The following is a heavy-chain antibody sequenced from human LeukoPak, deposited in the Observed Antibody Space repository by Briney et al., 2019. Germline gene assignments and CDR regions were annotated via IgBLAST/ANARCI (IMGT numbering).Heavy chain of an antibody. CDR1: TGSFSGYY. J-gene: IGHJ3*02. CDR2: TNNSVRN. Sequence: SETLSLTCAVYTGSFSGYYWSWIRQPPGKGLEWIGETNNSVRNNFHTSLKSRVTISVDTSKNQFSLKLSSVTAADPAVYYCARPTVYFEAFDIWGQGTMVTVSS. V-gene: IGHV4-34*01. CDR3: ARPTVYFEAFDI. D-gene: IGHD2/OR15-2a*01.